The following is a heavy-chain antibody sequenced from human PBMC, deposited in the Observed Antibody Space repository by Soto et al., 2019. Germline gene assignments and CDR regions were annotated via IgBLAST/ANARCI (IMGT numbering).Heavy chain of an antibody. J-gene: IGHJ6*02. D-gene: IGHD3-22*01. CDR3: ARDSLYSDYYDSSSYYYPYV. CDR1: GFTFSSYA. V-gene: IGHV3-30-3*01. CDR2: ISYDGSNK. Sequence: GGSLRLSCAASGFTFSSYAMHWVRQAPGKGLEWVAVISYDGSNKYYADSVKGRFTISRDNSKNTLYLQMNSLRAEDTAVYYCARDSLYSDYYDSSSYYYPYVWGQGTTVTVSS.